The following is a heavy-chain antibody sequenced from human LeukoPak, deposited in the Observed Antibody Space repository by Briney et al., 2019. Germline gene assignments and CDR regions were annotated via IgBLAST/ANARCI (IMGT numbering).Heavy chain of an antibody. J-gene: IGHJ4*02. V-gene: IGHV4-59*04. CDR2: IYHNGST. CDR3: AKTPIINPAGYFFDW. CDR1: GGSISSYY. Sequence: SETLSLTCTVSGGSISSYYWSWIRQPPGKGLEWIGSIYHNGSTYYNPSLKSRVTMSVDTSKNQFSLKLSSVTAADTAVYYCAKTPIINPAGYFFDWGGQ.